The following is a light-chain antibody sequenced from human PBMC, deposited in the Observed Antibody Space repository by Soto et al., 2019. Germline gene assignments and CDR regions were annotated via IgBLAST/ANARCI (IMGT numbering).Light chain of an antibody. CDR2: EVN. CDR1: SSDVGAYNY. V-gene: IGLV2-8*01. CDR3: SSVAGINIL. J-gene: IGLJ1*01. Sequence: QSVLTQPPSASGSPGQSVTISCTGTSSDVGAYNYVSWYQQHPGKAPKLMISEVNKRPSGVPDRFSGSKSGNTASLTVSGLQAEGEADYYCSSVAGINILFGTGTKVTVL.